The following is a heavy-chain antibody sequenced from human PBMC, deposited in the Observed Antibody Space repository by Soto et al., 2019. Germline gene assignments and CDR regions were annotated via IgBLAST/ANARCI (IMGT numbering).Heavy chain of an antibody. D-gene: IGHD2-15*01. CDR3: VREPRYCSGGSCSIMGDAFDI. Sequence: EVQLVESGGGLVQPGGSLRLSCVASGFTVTDIYMNWVRQAPGKGLEWVSVIYNEFTDYADSVRGRFSISTDSSKNALYLQMTGLRAEDSAVYYCVREPRYCSGGSCSIMGDAFDIWGQGTMVTVSS. CDR2: IYNEFT. CDR1: GFTVTDIY. V-gene: IGHV3-66*01. J-gene: IGHJ3*02.